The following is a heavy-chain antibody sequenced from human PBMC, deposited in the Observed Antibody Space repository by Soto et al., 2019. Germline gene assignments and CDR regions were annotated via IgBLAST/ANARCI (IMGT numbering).Heavy chain of an antibody. CDR1: GFPFNNYG. J-gene: IGHJ4*02. D-gene: IGHD2-2*01. V-gene: IGHV3-21*01. CDR2: VSKSDYT. CDR3: AREDTIIIPAVSDF. Sequence: LRLSCTVSGFPFNNYGINWVRQAPGKGLEWVSSVSKSDYTYYSDSVQGRFTISRDNAKNSVSLQMNTLRVEDTAVYYCAREDTIIIPAVSDFWGQGTLVTVSS.